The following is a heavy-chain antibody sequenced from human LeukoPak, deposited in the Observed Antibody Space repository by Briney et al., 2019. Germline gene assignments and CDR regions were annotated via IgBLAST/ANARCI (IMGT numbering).Heavy chain of an antibody. V-gene: IGHV4-61*01. CDR2: MSNSGHT. CDR3: ARVSVAGTGPDY. CDR1: GGSVSSGSYY. J-gene: IGHJ4*02. D-gene: IGHD6-13*01. Sequence: SETLSLTCTVSGGSVSSGSYYGSWIRQPPGKGLEWIGFMSNSGHTDSSPSLKSRVTISPDTTKSQFSLKLNSVTAADTAVYYCARVSVAGTGPDYWGQGTLVTVSS.